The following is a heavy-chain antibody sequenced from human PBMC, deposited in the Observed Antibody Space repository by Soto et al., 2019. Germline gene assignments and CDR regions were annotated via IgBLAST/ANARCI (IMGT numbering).Heavy chain of an antibody. J-gene: IGHJ6*02. CDR1: GFTFGDYA. V-gene: IGHV3-49*04. CDR2: TRSKPYGGTT. CDR3: SRSHCSSTSCSRYGMDV. D-gene: IGHD2-2*01. Sequence: SLRLSCAPSGFTFGDYAVNWVRQAPGKGLEWVGFTRSKPYGGTTEYAASVKGRFTISRHDSESIVYLQMNSLKTEDTGVYYCSRSHCSSTSCSRYGMDVWGQGTTVTVSS.